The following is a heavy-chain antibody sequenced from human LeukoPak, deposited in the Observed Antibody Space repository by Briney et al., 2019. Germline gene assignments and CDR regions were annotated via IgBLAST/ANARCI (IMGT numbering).Heavy chain of an antibody. V-gene: IGHV3-30-3*01. CDR3: AKDSDSNPPHYFDY. CDR2: ISYDGSNK. CDR1: GFTFSSYA. D-gene: IGHD4-11*01. J-gene: IGHJ4*02. Sequence: GGSLRLSCAASGFTFSSYAMHWVRQAPGKGLEWVAVISYDGSNKYYADSVKGRFTISRDNSKNTLYLQMNSLRAEDTAVYHCAKDSDSNPPHYFDYWGQGTLVTVSS.